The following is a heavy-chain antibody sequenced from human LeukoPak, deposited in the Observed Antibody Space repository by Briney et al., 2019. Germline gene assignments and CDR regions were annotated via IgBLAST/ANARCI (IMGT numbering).Heavy chain of an antibody. CDR1: GYTFTSYY. CDR2: INPSGGST. CDR3: ARVAAAGTRLDY. V-gene: IGHV1-46*01. Sequence: ASVKVSCKASGYTFTSYYMHWVRQAPGQGLEWMGIINPSGGSTSYAQKFQGRVTMTRDTSTSTVYMELSSLRSEDTAVYCCARVAAAGTRLDYWGQGTLVTVSS. D-gene: IGHD6-13*01. J-gene: IGHJ4*02.